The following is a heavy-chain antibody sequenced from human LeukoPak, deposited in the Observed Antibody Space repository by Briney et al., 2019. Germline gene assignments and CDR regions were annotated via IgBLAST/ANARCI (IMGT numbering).Heavy chain of an antibody. D-gene: IGHD4-23*01. V-gene: IGHV4-59*01. CDR1: GGSISSYY. CDR3: ARDYGGKFDY. Sequence: ETLSLTCTVSGGSISSYYWSWIRQPPGKGLEWIGYISYSGSTKYNPSLKSRVTISVDTSKNQFSLKLSSVTAADTAVYYCARDYGGKFDYWGQATMATVSS. J-gene: IGHJ4*02. CDR2: ISYSGST.